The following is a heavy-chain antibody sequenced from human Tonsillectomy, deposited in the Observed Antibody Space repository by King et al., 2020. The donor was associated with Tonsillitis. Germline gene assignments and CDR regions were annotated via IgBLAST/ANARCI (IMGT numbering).Heavy chain of an antibody. CDR1: GFTFSRYG. D-gene: IGHD6-19*01. CDR3: VKDGPDQWLGQDGY. V-gene: IGHV3-30*02. CDR2: TQYDGRKE. J-gene: IGHJ4*02. Sequence: VQLVESGGGVVQPGGSLRLSCAASGFTFSRYGMHWVRQAPGKGLEWVAHTQYDGRKEYYADSVKGRFTISRDNSKNTLYLQMNSLRAEDTAVYYCVKDGPDQWLGQDGYWGQGTLVTVSS.